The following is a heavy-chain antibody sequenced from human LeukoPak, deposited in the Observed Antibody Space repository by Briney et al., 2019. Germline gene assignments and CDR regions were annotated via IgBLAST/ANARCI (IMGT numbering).Heavy chain of an antibody. CDR1: GDMFTHFG. V-gene: IGHV1-69*04. CDR2: IIPMFGVS. D-gene: IGHD3-22*01. J-gene: IGHJ4*02. Sequence: SVKVSCKAFGDMFTHFGLNWVRQAPGQGLEWMARIIPMFGVSTYAQKFQGRLTIAANISTNTAYMELSSLQSDDTAIYYCARYHLFYHDDTDILFPSGSWGQGTLVTVSP. CDR3: ARYHLFYHDDTDILFPSGS.